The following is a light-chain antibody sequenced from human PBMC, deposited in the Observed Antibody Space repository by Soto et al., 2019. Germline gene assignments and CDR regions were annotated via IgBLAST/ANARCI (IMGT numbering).Light chain of an antibody. CDR3: CSLAGGNIFRV. CDR2: DVS. V-gene: IGLV2-11*01. J-gene: IGLJ2*01. Sequence: QSVLTQPRSVSGSPGQSVTISYTGTSSDVGGYDYVSWYQHHPGKAPKFIIFDVSSRPSGVPDRFSGSKSGNTAYLTISGLQAEDEADYYCCSLAGGNIFRVFGGGTKLTVL. CDR1: SSDVGGYDY.